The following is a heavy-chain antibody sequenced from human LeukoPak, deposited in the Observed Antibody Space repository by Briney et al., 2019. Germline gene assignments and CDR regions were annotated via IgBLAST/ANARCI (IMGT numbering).Heavy chain of an antibody. CDR1: GYTFTSYD. V-gene: IGHV1-8*03. J-gene: IGHJ4*02. CDR3: ARDLGLGIPFDY. CDR2: MNPNGTYT. D-gene: IGHD7-27*01. Sequence: GASVKVSCKASGYTFTSYDIHWVRQATGQGLEWMGWMNPNGTYTGYARRFQGRVTFIRDTSISTAYMELSSLRSDDTAVYYCARDLGLGIPFDYWGQGTLVTVSS.